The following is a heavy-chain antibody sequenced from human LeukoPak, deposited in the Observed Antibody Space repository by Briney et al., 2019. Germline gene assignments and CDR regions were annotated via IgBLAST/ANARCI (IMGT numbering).Heavy chain of an antibody. CDR3: AKEIYGSGSYYDLDY. V-gene: IGHV3-53*01. Sequence: GGSLRLSCAASGFIVNNNFMSWVRQAPGKGLEWVSVMYSGGTTYYADSVKGRFTISRDNSKNTLYLQMNSLRAEDTAVYYCAKEIYGSGSYYDLDYWGQGSLVTVSS. D-gene: IGHD3-10*01. CDR1: GFIVNNNF. J-gene: IGHJ4*02. CDR2: MYSGGTT.